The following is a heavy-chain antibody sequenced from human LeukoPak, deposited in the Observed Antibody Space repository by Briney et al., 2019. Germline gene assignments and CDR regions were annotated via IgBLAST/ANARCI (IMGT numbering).Heavy chain of an antibody. Sequence: ASVKVSCKASGYTFTSYDINWVRQATGQGLEWMGWMNPNSGNTGYAQKFQGRVTITRNTSISTAYMELSSLRSEDTAVYYCARGQLSKVVAVVAATLGYYYYMDVWGKGTTVTVSS. D-gene: IGHD2-15*01. CDR2: MNPNSGNT. CDR3: ARGQLSKVVAVVAATLGYYYYMDV. V-gene: IGHV1-8*03. J-gene: IGHJ6*03. CDR1: GYTFTSYD.